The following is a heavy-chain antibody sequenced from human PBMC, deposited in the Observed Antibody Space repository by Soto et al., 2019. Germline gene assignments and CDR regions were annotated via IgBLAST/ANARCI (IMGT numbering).Heavy chain of an antibody. D-gene: IGHD2-15*01. CDR2: IIPIFGTA. CDR3: ARVVTVVKSFHYWYFDL. J-gene: IGHJ2*01. V-gene: IGHV1-69*12. Sequence: QVQLVQSGAEVKKPGSSVKVSCKASGGTFSSYAISWVRQAPGQGLEWMGGIIPIFGTANYAQKFQGRVTMTADESPSPAYMARSSLRSEDTAVYYCARVVTVVKSFHYWYFDLWGRGTLVTVSS. CDR1: GGTFSSYA.